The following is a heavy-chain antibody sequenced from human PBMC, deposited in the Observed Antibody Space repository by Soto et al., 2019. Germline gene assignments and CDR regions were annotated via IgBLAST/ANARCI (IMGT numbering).Heavy chain of an antibody. V-gene: IGHV3-23*01. CDR2: LSAGGTAT. CDR3: ARAVGRSSYAYLPAD. D-gene: IGHD5-18*01. Sequence: EVQLLESGGGLVQPGGSLRLSCAASGFIFSSSAMTWVRQAPGKGLEWVSGLSAGGTATYYADSVKGRFTISRDNSKNTLYLQVNSLRVEDTAQYYCARAVGRSSYAYLPADWGHGTLVNVPS. J-gene: IGHJ4*01. CDR1: GFIFSSSA.